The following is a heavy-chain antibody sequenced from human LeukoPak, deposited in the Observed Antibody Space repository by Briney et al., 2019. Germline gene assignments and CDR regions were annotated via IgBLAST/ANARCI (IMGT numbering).Heavy chain of an antibody. CDR2: IYPGDSDT. J-gene: IGHJ4*02. Sequence: GESLKISCKGSGYTFNNYWIAWVRQMPGKGLEWMGIIYPGDSDTKYSPSFQGQVTFSVDKSIGTAYLQWNSLKASDTAMFYCARRAVSNNYLDYWGQGTLVTVSS. CDR3: ARRAVSNNYLDY. D-gene: IGHD5/OR15-5a*01. V-gene: IGHV5-51*01. CDR1: GYTFNNYW.